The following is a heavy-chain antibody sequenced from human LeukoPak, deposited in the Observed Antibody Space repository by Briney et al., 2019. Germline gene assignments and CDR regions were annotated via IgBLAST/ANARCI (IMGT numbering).Heavy chain of an antibody. CDR1: GLIFSGSA. D-gene: IGHD6-25*01. Sequence: GGSLRLSCAASGLIFSGSAMHWVRQAPGKGLEWVGRLRSRANNYATGYSTSVIGRFTISRDDSKNIRYLEMNNLKIEDTAVYFCTSQAGYSSAWETWGQGTLVTVSS. CDR2: LRSRANNYAT. J-gene: IGHJ5*02. V-gene: IGHV3-73*01. CDR3: TSQAGYSSAWET.